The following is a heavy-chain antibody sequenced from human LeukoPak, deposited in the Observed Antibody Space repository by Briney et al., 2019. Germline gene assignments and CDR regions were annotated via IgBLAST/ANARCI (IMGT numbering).Heavy chain of an antibody. D-gene: IGHD2-2*01. CDR1: GGSISSGGYS. V-gene: IGHV4-30-2*01. Sequence: SETLSLTCAVSGGSISSGGYSWSWIRQPPGKGLEWIGYIYHSGSTYYNPSLKSRVTISVDRSKSQFSLKLSSVTAADTAVYYCARDTDCSSTSCSGYYYYYMDVWGKGTTVTVSS. J-gene: IGHJ6*03. CDR3: ARDTDCSSTSCSGYYYYYMDV. CDR2: IYHSGST.